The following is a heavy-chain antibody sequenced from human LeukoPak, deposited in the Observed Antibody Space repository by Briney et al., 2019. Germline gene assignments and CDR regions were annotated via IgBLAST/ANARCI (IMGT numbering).Heavy chain of an antibody. CDR3: ARYGPNDY. J-gene: IGHJ4*02. Sequence: SVKGRVTVSRDHAKNSLYLQMNSLRAEDTAVYYCARYGPNDYWGQGTLVTVSS. D-gene: IGHD4-17*01. V-gene: IGHV3-21*01.